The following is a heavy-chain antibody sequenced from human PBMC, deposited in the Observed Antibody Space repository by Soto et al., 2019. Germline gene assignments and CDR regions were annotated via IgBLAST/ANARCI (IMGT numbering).Heavy chain of an antibody. V-gene: IGHV1-69*06. J-gene: IGHJ4*02. CDR1: GDAFKRYA. CDR3: ARAPTNDYGDDTFDY. CDR2: IIPSYDRA. Sequence: QVLLLQSGGEVKRPGSSVKVSCKASGDAFKRYAISWVRQAPGQGLEYMGGIIPSYDRAKYAQKFQGRLTVTADIYTSTVYMELSGLKSEDTAVYFCARAPTNDYGDDTFDYWGQGTKVIVSS. D-gene: IGHD4-17*01.